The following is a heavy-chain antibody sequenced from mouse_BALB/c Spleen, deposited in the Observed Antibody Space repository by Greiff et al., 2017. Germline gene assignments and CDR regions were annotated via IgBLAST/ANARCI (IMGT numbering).Heavy chain of an antibody. CDR3: AQWLLRY. J-gene: IGHJ2*01. Sequence: VQLQQSGAELAKPGASVKMSCKASGYTFTSYWMHWVKQRPGQGLEWIGYINPSTGYTEYNQKFKDKATLTADKSSSTAYMQLSSLTSEDSAVYYCAQWLLRYWGQGTTLTVSS. CDR1: GYTFTSYW. D-gene: IGHD2-3*01. CDR2: INPSTGYT. V-gene: IGHV1-7*01.